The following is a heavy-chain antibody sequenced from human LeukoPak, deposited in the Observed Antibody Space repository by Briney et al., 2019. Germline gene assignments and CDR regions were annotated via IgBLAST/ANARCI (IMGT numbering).Heavy chain of an antibody. J-gene: IGHJ4*02. D-gene: IGHD2-15*01. V-gene: IGHV4-34*01. CDR3: ARGAWATRLAS. CDR2: IYESGTT. CDR1: GESLTSYY. Sequence: SETLSLTCAVYGESLTSYYWSWVRQPPGEGLEWIGEIYESGTTKYNPSLKSRVAISMVPSKQQFSLRLSSVTAADTGVYYCARGAWATRLASWGLGTPVIVSS.